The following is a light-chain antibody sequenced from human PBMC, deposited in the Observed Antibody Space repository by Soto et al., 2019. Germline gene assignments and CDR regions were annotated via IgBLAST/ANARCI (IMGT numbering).Light chain of an antibody. Sequence: QSVLTQPPSASGSPGQSVTISCTGTSSDVGSYNYVSWYQQHPGKAPKLMIYEVTKRPSGVPDRFSGSKSGNTASLTVPGLQAEDEADYYCTSYAGSNNFGIFGTGTKVTVL. J-gene: IGLJ1*01. CDR2: EVT. CDR1: SSDVGSYNY. V-gene: IGLV2-8*01. CDR3: TSYAGSNNFGI.